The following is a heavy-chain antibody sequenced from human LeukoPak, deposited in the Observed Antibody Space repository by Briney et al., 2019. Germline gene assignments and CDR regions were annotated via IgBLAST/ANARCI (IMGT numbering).Heavy chain of an antibody. J-gene: IGHJ4*02. Sequence: ASVKVSCKASGYTFTGYYMHWVRQAPGQGLEWMGWMSPNSGDTGYAQKFQGRVSMTRDTSISTAYMELSSLRSEDTAVYYCASNPPNTGDFYYWGLGSLVTASS. CDR3: ASNPPNTGDFYY. D-gene: IGHD1-1*01. CDR1: GYTFTGYY. V-gene: IGHV1-8*02. CDR2: MSPNSGDT.